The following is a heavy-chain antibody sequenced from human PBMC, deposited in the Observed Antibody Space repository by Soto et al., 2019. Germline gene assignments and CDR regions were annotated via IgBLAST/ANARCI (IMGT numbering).Heavy chain of an antibody. V-gene: IGHV1-69*13. CDR3: ARAGITMVRGVHVPGIYYGMDV. CDR2: IIPIFGTA. CDR1: GGTFSSYA. D-gene: IGHD3-10*01. Sequence: GASVMVSCKASGGTFSSYAISWVRQAPGQGLEWIGGIIPIFGTANYAQKFQGRVTITADESTSKEYMELSSLRSEDTAVYYWARAGITMVRGVHVPGIYYGMDVWGQGTTVNVSS. J-gene: IGHJ6*02.